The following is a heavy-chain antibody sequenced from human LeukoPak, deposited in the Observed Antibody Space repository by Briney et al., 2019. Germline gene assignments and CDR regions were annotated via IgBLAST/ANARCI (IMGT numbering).Heavy chain of an antibody. Sequence: GGSLRLSCAASGFTFSTYEMNWVRQAPGKGLEWVSYISSTGSNIYYADSVKGRFTTSRDNAKNSLYLLMNSLRTEDTAVYYCAATYYYDGSGDYWGQGTLVTVSS. CDR2: ISSTGSNI. J-gene: IGHJ4*02. D-gene: IGHD3-22*01. V-gene: IGHV3-48*03. CDR3: AATYYYDGSGDY. CDR1: GFTFSTYE.